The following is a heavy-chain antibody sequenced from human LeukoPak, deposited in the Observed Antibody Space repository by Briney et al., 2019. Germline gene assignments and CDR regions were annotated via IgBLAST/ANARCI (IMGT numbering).Heavy chain of an antibody. J-gene: IGHJ6*03. V-gene: IGHV1-69*13. Sequence: ASVKVSCKASGYTFTSNGISWVRQAPGQGLEWMGGIIPIFGTANYAQKFQGRVTITADESTSTAYMELSSLRSEDTAVYYCASKMDIVVVPAVYYYYMGVWGKGTTVTVSS. CDR1: GYTFTSNG. CDR2: IIPIFGTA. CDR3: ASKMDIVVVPAVYYYYMGV. D-gene: IGHD2-2*03.